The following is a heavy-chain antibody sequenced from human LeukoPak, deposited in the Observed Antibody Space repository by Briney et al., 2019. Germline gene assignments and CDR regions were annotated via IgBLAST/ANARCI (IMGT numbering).Heavy chain of an antibody. D-gene: IGHD3-10*01. CDR1: GFTFSSYW. CDR2: INSDGSST. V-gene: IGHV3-74*01. Sequence: GGSLRLSCAASGFTFSSYWMHWVRQAPGKGLVWVSRINSDGSSTSYADSVKGRFTISRDNAKNTLHLQMNSLRAEDTAVYYCARAGSGSYYFYGMDVWGQGTTVTVSS. CDR3: ARAGSGSYYFYGMDV. J-gene: IGHJ6*02.